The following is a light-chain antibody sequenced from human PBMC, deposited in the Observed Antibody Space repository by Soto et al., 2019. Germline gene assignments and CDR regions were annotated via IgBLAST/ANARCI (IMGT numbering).Light chain of an antibody. Sequence: QSVLTQPASVSGSPGQSITISCTGTSSDVGGYTYVSWYQQHPGRAPKLMIYEVSNRPSGVSNRFSGSKSGNTASLTISGLQAEDEADYYCSSYTTRNTVLFGGGTKVTV. J-gene: IGLJ2*01. CDR3: SSYTTRNTVL. CDR2: EVS. V-gene: IGLV2-14*01. CDR1: SSDVGGYTY.